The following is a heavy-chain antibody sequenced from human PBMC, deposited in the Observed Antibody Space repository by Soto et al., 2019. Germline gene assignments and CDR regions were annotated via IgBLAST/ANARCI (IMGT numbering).Heavy chain of an antibody. J-gene: IGHJ6*02. CDR3: ARGNERFLEWLSENPYYYYGMDV. Sequence: QVQLVESGGGVVQPGRSLRLSCAASGFTFSSYAMHWVRQAPGKGLEWVAVISYDGSNKYYADSVKGRFTISRDNSKNTLYLHMNRLRAEDTAVYYCARGNERFLEWLSENPYYYYGMDVWGQGTTVTVSS. D-gene: IGHD3-3*01. CDR1: GFTFSSYA. CDR2: ISYDGSNK. V-gene: IGHV3-30-3*01.